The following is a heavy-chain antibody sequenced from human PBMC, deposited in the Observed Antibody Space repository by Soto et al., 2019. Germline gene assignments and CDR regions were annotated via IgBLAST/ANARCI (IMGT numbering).Heavy chain of an antibody. D-gene: IGHD2-2*01. J-gene: IGHJ5*02. CDR1: GYTFTSYG. CDR2: ISAYNGNT. Sequence: QVQLVQSGAEVKKPGASVKVSCKASGYTFTSYGISWVRQAPGQGLEWMGWISAYNGNTNYAQKLQGRVTITTDTSTSTAYMELRSLRSDDTAVYYCAREDIVVVPAANPSDNWFDPWGQGTLVTVSS. CDR3: AREDIVVVPAANPSDNWFDP. V-gene: IGHV1-18*04.